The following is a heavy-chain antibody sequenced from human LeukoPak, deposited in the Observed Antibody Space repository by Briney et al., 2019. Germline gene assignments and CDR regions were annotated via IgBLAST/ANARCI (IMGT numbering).Heavy chain of an antibody. V-gene: IGHV3-23*01. CDR2: ISGSSSST. CDR3: AKRAGSGYYRWSFDY. Sequence: PGGSLRLSCAASGFTFSSYAMSWVRQAPGKGLEWVSAISGSSSSTYYADSVKGRFTISRDNSKNTLYLQMDSLRAEDTALYYCAKRAGSGYYRWSFDYWGQGTLVTVSS. CDR1: GFTFSSYA. J-gene: IGHJ4*02. D-gene: IGHD3-22*01.